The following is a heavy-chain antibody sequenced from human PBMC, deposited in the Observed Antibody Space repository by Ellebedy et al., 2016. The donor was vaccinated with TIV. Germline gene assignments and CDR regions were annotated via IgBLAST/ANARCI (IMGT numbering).Heavy chain of an antibody. V-gene: IGHV1-3*04. J-gene: IGHJ4*02. CDR1: GYTFTNYG. CDR3: ARGLASSSAHC. D-gene: IGHD1-26*01. Sequence: AASVKVSCKATGYTFTNYGMHRVRQAPGQRLESMGWINTCDGDTRYSQRLQGSVTITRDTAAITAYMELSSLKSEDTAVYYCARGLASSSAHCWGQGTLVTVSS. CDR2: INTCDGDT.